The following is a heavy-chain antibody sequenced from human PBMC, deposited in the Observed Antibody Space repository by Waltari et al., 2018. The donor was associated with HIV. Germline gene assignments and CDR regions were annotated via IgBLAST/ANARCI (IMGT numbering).Heavy chain of an antibody. J-gene: IGHJ4*02. D-gene: IGHD3-9*01. CDR3: AKRFGGNFEFDRITPAFKYYFDD. CDR1: GFTFDNHA. V-gene: IGHV3-23*01. CDR2: LSGGGVGI. Sequence: EVHLLESGGGLVQPGGSLRLSCSASGFTFDNHAMSWVRQAPGKGLEWVSSLSGGGVGIYYADSVRGRFTISRDNSRYTLYLQMNSLRAEDTAVYYCAKRFGGNFEFDRITPAFKYYFDDWGQGTLVTVSS.